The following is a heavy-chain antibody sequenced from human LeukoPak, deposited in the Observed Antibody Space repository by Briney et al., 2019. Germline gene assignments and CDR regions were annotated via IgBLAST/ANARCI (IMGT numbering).Heavy chain of an antibody. Sequence: SVKVSCKASGGTFSSYAISWVRQAPGQGLEWMGGIIPIFGTANYAQKFQGRVTITADKSTSTAYMELSSLRSEDTAVYYCARGGIGGATTGYFQHWGQGTLVTVSS. CDR2: IIPIFGTA. J-gene: IGHJ1*01. CDR3: ARGGIGGATTGYFQH. CDR1: GGTFSSYA. D-gene: IGHD1-26*01. V-gene: IGHV1-69*06.